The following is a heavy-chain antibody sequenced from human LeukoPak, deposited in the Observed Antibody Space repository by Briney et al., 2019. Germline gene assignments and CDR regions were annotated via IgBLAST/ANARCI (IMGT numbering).Heavy chain of an antibody. CDR1: GYTFTSYD. CDR3: ARTYYYDSGSDNWFDP. J-gene: IGHJ5*02. D-gene: IGHD3-10*01. V-gene: IGHV1-8*01. CDR2: LNPNSGNT. Sequence: ASVKVSCKASGYTFTSYDINWVRQATGQGLEWMGWLNPNSGNTGYAQKFQGRVTMTRDTSISTAYMELSSLRSEDTAVYNCARTYYYDSGSDNWFDPWGQGTLVTVSS.